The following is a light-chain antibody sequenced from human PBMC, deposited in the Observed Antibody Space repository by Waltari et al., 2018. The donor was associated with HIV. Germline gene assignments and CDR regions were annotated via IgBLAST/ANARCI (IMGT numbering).Light chain of an antibody. CDR3: QQYINWPPYT. V-gene: IGKV3-15*01. CDR1: QSISNN. CDR2: DAS. J-gene: IGKJ2*01. Sequence: DIVMTQSPATLSVSPGERAHLSCRASQSISNNLAWYQQKPGQAPRLLMYDASTRATGVPARFSGSGSGTEFTLTISSLQSEDFAVYYCQQYINWPPYTFGQGTKLEIK.